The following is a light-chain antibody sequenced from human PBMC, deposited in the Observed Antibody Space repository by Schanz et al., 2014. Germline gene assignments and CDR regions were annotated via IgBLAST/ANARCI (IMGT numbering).Light chain of an antibody. CDR1: NSNIGATYV. CDR3: CSYAATFSVV. Sequence: QSVLTQPPSVSGAPAQRVTISCTGSNSNIGATYVVHWYQQLPGTAPKLLIYDNNSRPSGVPDRFSASKSGTSASLAITGLQAEDEADYYCCSYAATFSVVFGGGTKLTVL. CDR2: DNN. J-gene: IGLJ2*01. V-gene: IGLV1-40*01.